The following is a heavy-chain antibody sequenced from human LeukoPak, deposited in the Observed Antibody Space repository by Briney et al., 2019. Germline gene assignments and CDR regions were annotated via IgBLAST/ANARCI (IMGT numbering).Heavy chain of an antibody. J-gene: IGHJ4*02. CDR3: ARVLAAAGTIFDY. CDR1: GGSISSGGYY. V-gene: IGHV4-31*03. D-gene: IGHD6-13*01. Sequence: SQTLSLTCTVSGGSISSGGYYWSWIRQHPGTGLEWIGYIYYSGSTYYNPSLKSRVTISVDTSKNQFSLKLSSVTAADTAVYYCARVLAAAGTIFDYWGQGTLVTVSS. CDR2: IYYSGST.